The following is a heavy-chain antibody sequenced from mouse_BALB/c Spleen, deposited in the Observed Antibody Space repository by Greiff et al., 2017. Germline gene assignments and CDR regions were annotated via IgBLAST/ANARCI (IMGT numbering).Heavy chain of an antibody. D-gene: IGHD2-14*01. Sequence: QVQLQQSGAGLVRLGSSVKLSCKASGYAFSSYWMTWVKQRPGQGLEWIGQIYPGDGGTNYNGKFKGTVTLTADKSSSTAYMQLSSLTSEDSAVYTSAKWCYYRYDQGGYAMDYWGQGTSVTVSS. J-gene: IGHJ4*01. CDR1: GYAFSSYW. V-gene: IGHV1-80*01. CDR3: AKWCYYRYDQGGYAMDY. CDR2: IYPGDGGT.